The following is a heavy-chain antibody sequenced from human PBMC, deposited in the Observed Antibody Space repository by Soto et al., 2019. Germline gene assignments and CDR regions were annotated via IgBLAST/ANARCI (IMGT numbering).Heavy chain of an antibody. V-gene: IGHV3-53*01. Sequence: GGSLRLSCAASGFTVSSNYMSWVRQAPGKGLEWVSVIYSGGSTYYADSVKGRFTISRDNSKNTLYLQMNSLRAEDTAVYYCARNMIGGNSASFDYWGQGTLVTVSS. J-gene: IGHJ4*02. CDR3: ARNMIGGNSASFDY. D-gene: IGHD2-21*02. CDR2: IYSGGST. CDR1: GFTVSSNY.